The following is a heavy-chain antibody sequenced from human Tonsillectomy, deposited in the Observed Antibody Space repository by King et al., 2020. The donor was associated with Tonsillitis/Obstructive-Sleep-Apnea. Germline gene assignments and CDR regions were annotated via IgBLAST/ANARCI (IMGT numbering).Heavy chain of an antibody. D-gene: IGHD7-27*01. CDR2: INNSRGT. CDR1: GGSFSGYY. J-gene: IGHJ5*02. Sequence: VQLQQWGAGLLKPSETLSLTCAVFGGSFSGYYWSWIRQPPGKGLEWFGEINNSRGTNYNPSIKSRATILVDTSKNQFSLKLSSVTAADTAIYYCARGIHVGKFDPWGQGTLVTVSS. V-gene: IGHV4-34*01. CDR3: ARGIHVGKFDP.